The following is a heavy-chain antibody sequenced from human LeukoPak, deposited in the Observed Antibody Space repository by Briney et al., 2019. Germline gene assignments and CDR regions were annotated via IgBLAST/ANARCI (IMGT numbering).Heavy chain of an antibody. V-gene: IGHV4-31*03. CDR3: ARGSPYYDFWGGYYSGGHWFDP. J-gene: IGHJ5*02. CDR1: GGSISSGGYY. CDR2: IYYSGST. Sequence: TSETLSLTCTVSGGSISSGGYYWSWIRQHPGKGLEWIGYIYYSGSTYYNPSLKSRVTISVDTSKNQFSLKLSSVTAADTAVYYCARGSPYYDFWGGYYSGGHWFDPWGQGTLVTVSS. D-gene: IGHD3-3*01.